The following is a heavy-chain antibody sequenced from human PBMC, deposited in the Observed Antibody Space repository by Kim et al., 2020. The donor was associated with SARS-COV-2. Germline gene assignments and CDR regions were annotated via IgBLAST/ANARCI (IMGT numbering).Heavy chain of an antibody. V-gene: IGHV1-46*01. CDR2: INPSGGST. D-gene: IGHD1-7*01. CDR1: GYTFTSYY. Sequence: ASVKVSCKASGYTFTSYYIHWVRQAPGQGLEWMGIINPSGGSTSNAQNFQGRVTMTRDTSTSTVYMELSSLRSEDTAVYYCARVSEKGLTGTTSGHYFDYWGQGTLVTVSS. CDR3: ARVSEKGLTGTTSGHYFDY. J-gene: IGHJ4*02.